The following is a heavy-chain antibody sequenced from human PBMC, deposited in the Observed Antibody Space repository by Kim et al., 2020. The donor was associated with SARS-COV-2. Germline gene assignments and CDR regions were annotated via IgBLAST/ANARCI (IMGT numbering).Heavy chain of an antibody. D-gene: IGHD3-22*01. V-gene: IGHV3-23*01. CDR2: ISGSGGST. Sequence: GGSLRLSCAASGFTFSSYAMSWVRQAPGKGLEWVSAISGSGGSTYYADSVKGRFTISRDNSKNTLYLQMNSLRAEDTAVYYCAKDGIGWEITMIVVVIYFDYWGQGTLVTVSS. CDR3: AKDGIGWEITMIVVVIYFDY. CDR1: GFTFSSYA. J-gene: IGHJ4*02.